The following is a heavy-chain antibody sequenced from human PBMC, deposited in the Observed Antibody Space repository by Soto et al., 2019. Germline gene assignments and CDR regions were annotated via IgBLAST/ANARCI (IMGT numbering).Heavy chain of an antibody. CDR3: ARQVDFDY. CDR2: IYPGDSDT. CDR1: GYSFTTPW. J-gene: IGHJ4*02. D-gene: IGHD2-15*01. Sequence: PGESLKISCKGSGYSFTTPWIAWVRQVPGRGLEWMGIIYPGDSDTRYSPSFQGQVTISADKSVSTVYLQWSSLKASDTAMYYCARQVDFDYWGQGTLVTVSS. V-gene: IGHV5-51*01.